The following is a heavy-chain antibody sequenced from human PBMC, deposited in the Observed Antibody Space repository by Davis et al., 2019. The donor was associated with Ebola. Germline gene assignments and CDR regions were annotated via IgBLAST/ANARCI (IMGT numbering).Heavy chain of an antibody. CDR2: INQDGSQL. V-gene: IGHV3-7*01. CDR3: ARGRDSFDY. J-gene: IGHJ4*02. CDR1: AFSFSTYW. Sequence: GESLKISCAASAFSFSTYWMTWVRQAPGKGLEWVANINQDGSQLYYVDSVRGRFTISRDNARNSLYLQMNTLRADDTAVYYCARGRDSFDYWGQGTLVTVSS.